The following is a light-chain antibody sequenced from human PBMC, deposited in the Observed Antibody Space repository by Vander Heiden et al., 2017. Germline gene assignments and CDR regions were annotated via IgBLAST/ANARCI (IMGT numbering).Light chain of an antibody. Sequence: DIVMTQSPLPLPLTPGEPASLSCSSSQSLLHSNGYNYFNWYLQKPGQSPQLLIYLGSTRASGVPDRFSGSGSGTDFTLEISRVEAADVGVYYCMQNLQTPLTFGGGTKVEIK. J-gene: IGKJ4*01. CDR3: MQNLQTPLT. V-gene: IGKV2-28*01. CDR2: LGS. CDR1: QSLLHSNGYNY.